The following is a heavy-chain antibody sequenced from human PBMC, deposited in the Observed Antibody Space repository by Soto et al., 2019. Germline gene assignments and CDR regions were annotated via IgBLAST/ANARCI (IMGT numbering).Heavy chain of an antibody. J-gene: IGHJ6*02. CDR2: IIPIFGTA. D-gene: IGHD3-22*01. CDR1: GGTFSSYA. CDR3: ARVYYYDSSYYYGMDV. Sequence: QVQLVQSGAEVKKPGSSVKVSCKASGGTFSSYAISWVRHAPGQGLEWMGGIIPIFGTANYAQKFQGRVTITADESTSTAYMELSSLRSEDTAVYYCARVYYYDSSYYYGMDVWGQGTTVTVSS. V-gene: IGHV1-69*01.